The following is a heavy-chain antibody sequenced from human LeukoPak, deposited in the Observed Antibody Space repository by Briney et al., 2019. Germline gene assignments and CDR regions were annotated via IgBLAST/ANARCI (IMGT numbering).Heavy chain of an antibody. D-gene: IGHD4-23*01. J-gene: IGHJ4*02. Sequence: PSETLSLTCTVSGASISSHYWSWIRQPPGKGLECIGYIYYSGSTSYSPSLKSRVTISVDTSKNQFSLKLSSVAAADTAVYYCARRLYGGNFDNWGQGTLVTVSS. CDR3: ARRLYGGNFDN. V-gene: IGHV4-59*11. CDR2: IYYSGST. CDR1: GASISSHY.